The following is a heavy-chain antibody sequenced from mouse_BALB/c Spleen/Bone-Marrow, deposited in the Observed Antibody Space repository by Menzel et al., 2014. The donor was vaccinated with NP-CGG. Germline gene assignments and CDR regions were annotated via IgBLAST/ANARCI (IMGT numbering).Heavy chain of an antibody. Sequence: LVESGAELVKPGASVKLSCTASGFNIKDTYMHWVKQRPEQGLEWIGRIDPANGNTKYDPKFQGKATITADTSSNTAYLQLSSLTSEDTAVYYCVSYYYGNYFDSWGQGTTLTVSS. CDR2: IDPANGNT. V-gene: IGHV14-3*02. CDR1: GFNIKDTY. D-gene: IGHD1-1*01. J-gene: IGHJ2*01. CDR3: VSYYYGNYFDS.